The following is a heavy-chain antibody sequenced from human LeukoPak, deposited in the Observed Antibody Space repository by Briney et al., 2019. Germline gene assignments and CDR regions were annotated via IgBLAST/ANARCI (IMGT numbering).Heavy chain of an antibody. V-gene: IGHV3-15*01. CDR1: GFTFSNAW. CDR3: TTDQEPDTAMVRDLNY. CDR2: IKSKTDGGTT. J-gene: IGHJ4*02. Sequence: GGSLRLSCAASGFTFSNAWMSWVRQAPGKGLEWVGRIKSKTDGGTTDYAAPVKGRFTISRDDSKNTLYLQMNSLKTEDTAVYYCTTDQEPDTAMVRDLNYWGQGTLVTVSS. D-gene: IGHD5-18*01.